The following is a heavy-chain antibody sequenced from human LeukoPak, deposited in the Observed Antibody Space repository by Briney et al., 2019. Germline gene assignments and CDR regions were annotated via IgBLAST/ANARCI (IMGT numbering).Heavy chain of an antibody. J-gene: IGHJ4*02. CDR1: GFTFTSYT. CDR3: ARGEVGYCSRTTCYGFDH. Sequence: HGGSLRLSCAASGFTFTSYTMNWVRQAPGKGLEWVGRSRNKANSHTTEYAASVKGRFTISRDDSKNSLYLQMNSLKTEDTAVYYCARGEVGYCSRTTCYGFDHWGQGSLVTVSS. D-gene: IGHD2-2*01. CDR2: SRNKANSHTT. V-gene: IGHV3-72*01.